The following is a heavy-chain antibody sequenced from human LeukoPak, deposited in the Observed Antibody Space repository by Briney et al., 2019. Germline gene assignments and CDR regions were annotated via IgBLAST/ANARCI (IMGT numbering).Heavy chain of an antibody. D-gene: IGHD6-13*01. J-gene: IGHJ1*01. V-gene: IGHV1-18*01. CDR2: ISAYSGNT. CDR3: ARDRVAAAGTDFQH. Sequence: GASVKVSCKASGYTFPSYGIGWVRQSPGQGLAWMGWISAYSGNTNYAQKLQGRVTMTTDTSTSTAYMELRSLRSDDTAVYYCARDRVAAAGTDFQHWGQGTLVTVSS. CDR1: GYTFPSYG.